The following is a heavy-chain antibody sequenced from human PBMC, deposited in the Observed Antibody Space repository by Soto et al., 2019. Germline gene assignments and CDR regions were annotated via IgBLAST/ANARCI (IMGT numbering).Heavy chain of an antibody. J-gene: IGHJ3*02. D-gene: IGHD4-17*01. CDR3: AKDLSDDYGDYVASDAFDI. Sequence: EVQLLESGGGLVQPGGSLRLSCAASGFTFSSYAMSWVRQAPGKGLEWVSAISGSGGSTYYADSVKGRFTISRDNAKKKLYLHMKRRRAEDTAVYYGAKDLSDDYGDYVASDAFDIWGQGTMGTVSS. CDR2: ISGSGGST. V-gene: IGHV3-23*01. CDR1: GFTFSSYA.